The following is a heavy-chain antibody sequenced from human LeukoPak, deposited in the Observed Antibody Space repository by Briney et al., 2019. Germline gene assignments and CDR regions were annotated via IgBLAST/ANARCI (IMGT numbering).Heavy chain of an antibody. D-gene: IGHD3-10*01. CDR1: GFTFNNYW. CDR2: INSDGSST. CDR3: GLSMVRALSPDY. V-gene: IGHV3-74*01. Sequence: GGSLRLSCAGSGFTFNNYWMHWVRQAPGKGLVWVSGINSDGSSTNYADSVKGRFTISRDNAKNTLFLQMDSLRDKDTAVYYCGLSMVRALSPDYWGQGTLVTVSS. J-gene: IGHJ4*02.